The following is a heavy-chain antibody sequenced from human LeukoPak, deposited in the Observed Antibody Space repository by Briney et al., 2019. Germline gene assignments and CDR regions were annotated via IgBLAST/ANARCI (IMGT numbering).Heavy chain of an antibody. J-gene: IGHJ6*03. CDR2: IYPRDSDS. V-gene: IGHV5-51*01. CDR1: GYSFSNYW. D-gene: IGHD5/OR15-5a*01. Sequence: GESLKISCEGSGYSFSNYWIGWVRQMPGKGLEWMGIIYPRDSDSRYSPSFQGQVTISVDKSISTAYLQWSSLKASDTAAYYCARHWGSTNYYYMDVWGKGTTVTVSS. CDR3: ARHWGSTNYYYMDV.